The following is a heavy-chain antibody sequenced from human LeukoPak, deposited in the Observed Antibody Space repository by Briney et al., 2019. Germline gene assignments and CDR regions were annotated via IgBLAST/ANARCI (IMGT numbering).Heavy chain of an antibody. D-gene: IGHD6-13*01. J-gene: IGHJ4*02. Sequence: GASVKVSCKASGYPFTSYYINWVRQAPRQGLEWMGGIIPIFGTANYAQKFQGRVTITADESTSTAYMELSSLRSEDTAVYYCAKADSSSWYLAPDYWGQGTLVTVSS. CDR1: GYPFTSYY. CDR2: IIPIFGTA. V-gene: IGHV1-69*01. CDR3: AKADSSSWYLAPDY.